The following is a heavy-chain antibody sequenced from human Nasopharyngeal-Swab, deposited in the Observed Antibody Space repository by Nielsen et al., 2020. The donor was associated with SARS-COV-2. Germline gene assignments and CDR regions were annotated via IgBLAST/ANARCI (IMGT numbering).Heavy chain of an antibody. Sequence: ASVKVSCKASGYTFTSYDINWVRQATGQGLEWMRWMNPNSGNTGYAQKFQGRVTMTRNTSISTAYMELSSLRSEDTAVYYCAREGQQLVLDYYGMDVWGQGTTVTVSS. V-gene: IGHV1-8*01. CDR1: GYTFTSYD. D-gene: IGHD6-13*01. CDR2: MNPNSGNT. CDR3: AREGQQLVLDYYGMDV. J-gene: IGHJ6*02.